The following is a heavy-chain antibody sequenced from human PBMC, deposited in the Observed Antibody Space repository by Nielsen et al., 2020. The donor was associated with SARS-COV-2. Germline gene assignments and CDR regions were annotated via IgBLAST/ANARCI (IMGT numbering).Heavy chain of an antibody. CDR3: ARERGGDYGEAFDI. CDR2: IHYRGST. D-gene: IGHD4-17*01. CDR1: GGSISNYY. J-gene: IGHJ3*02. Sequence: GSLRLSCSVSGGSISNYYWSWIRRPPGKRLEWIGYIHYRGSTTYNPSLKSRVTISLDTSKTQFSLRLSSVTAADTAMYYCARERGGDYGEAFDIWGQGTMVTVSS. V-gene: IGHV4-59*01.